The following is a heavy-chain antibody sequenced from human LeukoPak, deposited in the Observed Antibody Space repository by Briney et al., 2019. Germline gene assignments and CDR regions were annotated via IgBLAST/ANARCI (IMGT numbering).Heavy chain of an antibody. Sequence: GGSLRLSCAASGFTFSDYWIHWVRQAPGKGLVWVSRINTDGSITNYADSVKGRFSISRDNAKNTLYLQMNSLRAEDTAVYYCAKLASSRYYYDSSGYYSDFDYWGQGTLVTVSS. J-gene: IGHJ4*02. CDR2: INTDGSIT. CDR1: GFTFSDYW. CDR3: AKLASSRYYYDSSGYYSDFDY. D-gene: IGHD3-22*01. V-gene: IGHV3-74*01.